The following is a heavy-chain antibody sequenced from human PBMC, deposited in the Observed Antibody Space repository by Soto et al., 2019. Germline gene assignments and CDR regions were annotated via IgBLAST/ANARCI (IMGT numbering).Heavy chain of an antibody. CDR2: VSVAGDIT. CDR1: RFTFSNYA. CDR3: ARGDRGGSPSPASSYYSGLDV. Sequence: PGGSLRLSCAASRFTFSNYAMSWVRQAPGKGLEWVSSVSVAGDITYYADSVKGRFTISRDNSNNALFLQMNSLRADDTALYYRARGDRGGSPSPASSYYSGLDVWGQGTTVTVSS. D-gene: IGHD2-15*01. J-gene: IGHJ6*02. V-gene: IGHV3-23*01.